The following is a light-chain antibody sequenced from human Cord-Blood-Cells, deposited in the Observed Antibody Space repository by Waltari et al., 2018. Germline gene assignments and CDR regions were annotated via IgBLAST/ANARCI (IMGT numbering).Light chain of an antibody. V-gene: IGLV2-14*01. CDR1: SSDVGGYNY. Sequence: QSALTQPASVSGSPGQSITISCTGTSSDVGGYNYVSWYQQHPGKAPKLMIYDVSNLPSGVSNRFAGSKSGSTDALTISGLQAEDEADYYRSSYTSSSTPVVFGGGTKLTVL. CDR2: DVS. J-gene: IGLJ2*01. CDR3: SSYTSSSTPVV.